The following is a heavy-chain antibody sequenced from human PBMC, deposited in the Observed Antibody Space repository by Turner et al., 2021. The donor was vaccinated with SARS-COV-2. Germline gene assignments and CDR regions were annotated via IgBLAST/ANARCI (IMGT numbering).Heavy chain of an antibody. J-gene: IGHJ6*02. CDR3: AGGYYDSSDFSFYHSYVMDV. V-gene: IGHV1-69*06. CDR1: GASFRSYG. CDR2: IIPIVDTT. Sequence: QVQLVQSGPGVSPAGSSVTASCKASGASFRSYGIRWVRQAPGQGLEWMGGIIPIVDTTNNAQRFKGRVTITADKYTSTAFLELSSLRADDTAVYYCAGGYYDSSDFSFYHSYVMDVWGQGTTVTVSS. D-gene: IGHD3-22*01.